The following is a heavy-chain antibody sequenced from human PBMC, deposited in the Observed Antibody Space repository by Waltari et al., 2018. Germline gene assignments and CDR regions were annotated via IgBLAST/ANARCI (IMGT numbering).Heavy chain of an antibody. D-gene: IGHD2-2*01. CDR3: AGDRAIGLFFDY. CDR1: GDSISGNYW. V-gene: IGHV4-4*02. J-gene: IGHJ4*02. CDR2: VNHSGKT. Sequence: QVQLQESGQGLVKPSGTLSLTCAVSGDSISGNYWWSWVRQSPAKGLECIGKVNHSGKTHYKPSLQSRVTISVDKPKNQFSLNLNSVTAADTAVYYCAGDRAIGLFFDYWGRGTLVTVSS.